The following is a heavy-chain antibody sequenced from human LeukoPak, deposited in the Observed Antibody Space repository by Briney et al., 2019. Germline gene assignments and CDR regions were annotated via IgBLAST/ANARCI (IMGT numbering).Heavy chain of an antibody. CDR3: ARVIFGDISYYYHYMDV. CDR1: GFTFSSFS. CDR2: IRISSSYI. D-gene: IGHD4-17*01. V-gene: IGHV3-21*01. J-gene: IGHJ6*03. Sequence: PGGSLRLSCAASGFTFSSFSMSWVRQAPGKGLEWVSSIRISSSYIYYADSVKGRFTISRDNAKNSLYLQMNSLRVEDTAVYYCARVIFGDISYYYHYMDVWGKGTTVTVSS.